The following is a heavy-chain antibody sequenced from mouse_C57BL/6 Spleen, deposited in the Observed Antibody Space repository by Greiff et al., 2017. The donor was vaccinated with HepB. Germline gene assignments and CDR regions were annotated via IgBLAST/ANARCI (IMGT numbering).Heavy chain of an antibody. J-gene: IGHJ1*03. CDR2: INPNNGGT. Sequence: EVKLQESGPELVKPGASVKIPCKASGYTFTDYNMDWVKQSHGKSLEWIGDINPNNGGTIYNQKFKGKATLTVDKSSSTAYMELRSLTSEDTAVYYCARLYYGSSFDWYFDVWGTGTTVTVSS. D-gene: IGHD1-1*01. V-gene: IGHV1-18*01. CDR3: ARLYYGSSFDWYFDV. CDR1: GYTFTDYN.